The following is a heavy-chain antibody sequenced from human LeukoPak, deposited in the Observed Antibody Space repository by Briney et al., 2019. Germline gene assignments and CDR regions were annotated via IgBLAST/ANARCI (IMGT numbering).Heavy chain of an antibody. J-gene: IGHJ4*02. CDR2: IIPIFGTA. Sequence: SVKVSCKASGGTLSSYAISWVRQAPGQGLEWMGGIIPIFGTANYAQKFQGRVTITADESTSTAYMELSSLRSEDTAVYYCARDSGGWEPLGWFDYWGQGTLVTVSS. D-gene: IGHD6-19*01. V-gene: IGHV1-69*13. CDR3: ARDSGGWEPLGWFDY. CDR1: GGTLSSYA.